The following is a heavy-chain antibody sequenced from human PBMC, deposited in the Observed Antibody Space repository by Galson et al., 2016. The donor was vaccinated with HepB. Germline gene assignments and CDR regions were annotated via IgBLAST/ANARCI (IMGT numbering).Heavy chain of an antibody. D-gene: IGHD4/OR15-4a*01. Sequence: SLRLSCAASGFTFSSYWMNWVRQAPGKGLERVANIKPDGSGKYYADPVKGRFTISRDNAKNSFYLQMNSLRAEDTAVYYGFGAQSSPWGQGTLVTVSP. J-gene: IGHJ5*02. CDR2: IKPDGSGK. V-gene: IGHV3-7*02. CDR1: GFTFSSYW. CDR3: FGAQSSP.